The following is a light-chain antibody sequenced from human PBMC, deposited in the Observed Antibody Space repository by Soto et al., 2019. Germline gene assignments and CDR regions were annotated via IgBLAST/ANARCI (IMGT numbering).Light chain of an antibody. CDR2: GTS. Sequence: EIVLTQSPGTLSLSPGERATLPCRTSQSVTTSYLAWYQQKPGQAPRLLIYGTSIRATGVPDRFSGSGSATDFTLTISRLEPEDFAVYYCHQYGDSPQTFGQGTKVEI. J-gene: IGKJ1*01. CDR1: QSVTTSY. CDR3: HQYGDSPQT. V-gene: IGKV3-20*01.